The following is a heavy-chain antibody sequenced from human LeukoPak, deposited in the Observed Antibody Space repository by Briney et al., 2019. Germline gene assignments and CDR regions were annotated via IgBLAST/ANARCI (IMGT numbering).Heavy chain of an antibody. V-gene: IGHV3-23*01. D-gene: IGHD5-18*01. Sequence: QPGGSLRLSCAASGVAFSNYAMSWVRQAPGKGLEWVAAISERGDGTYYAGFMKGRFTISRDNAKNMVYLQINSLRAEDTAIYYCAKDIAQGYTFGSIEQDYWGQGTLVTVSS. CDR3: AKDIAQGYTFGSIEQDY. CDR2: ISERGDGT. J-gene: IGHJ4*02. CDR1: GVAFSNYA.